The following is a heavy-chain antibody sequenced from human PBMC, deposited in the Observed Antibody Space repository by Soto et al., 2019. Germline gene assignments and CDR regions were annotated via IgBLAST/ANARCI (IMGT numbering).Heavy chain of an antibody. CDR1: GYNFSTYW. V-gene: IGHV5-51*01. CDR3: VRNLGTSRTTGFDP. Sequence: PGESLKISCKGSGYNFSTYWIGWVRQMPGKGLEWMGIIYPGDSDTRYSPSFQGQVTISADKSISTAYLQWSSLKASDTAMYYCVRNLGTSRTTGFDPWGQGTLVTVSS. D-gene: IGHD2-2*01. J-gene: IGHJ5*02. CDR2: IYPGDSDT.